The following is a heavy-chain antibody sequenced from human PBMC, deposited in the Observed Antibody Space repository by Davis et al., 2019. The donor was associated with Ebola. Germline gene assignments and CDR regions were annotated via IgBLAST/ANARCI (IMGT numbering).Heavy chain of an antibody. Sequence: ETLSLTCAASGFTFSDYYMSWIRQAPGKGLEWVASIKQDGSERYYVDSVKGRFTISRDNAKNSLYLQMNSLRAEDTAVYYCLYGMDVWGQGTTVTVSS. CDR1: GFTFSDYY. CDR2: IKQDGSER. J-gene: IGHJ6*02. V-gene: IGHV3-7*01. CDR3: LYGMDV.